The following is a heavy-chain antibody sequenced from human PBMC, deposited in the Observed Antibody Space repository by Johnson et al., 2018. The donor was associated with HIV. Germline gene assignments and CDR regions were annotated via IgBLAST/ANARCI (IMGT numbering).Heavy chain of an antibody. V-gene: IGHV3-69-1*01. CDR2: IYSGGST. Sequence: VQLVESGGGLLQPGGSLRLSCAASGFTFINAWMNWVRQAPGKGLEWVGRIYSGGSTYYADSVKGRFTISRDNSKNSLYLQMNSLRAEDTAVYYCARESRTTVVIRGGAFDIWGQGTMVTVSS. CDR3: ARESRTTVVIRGGAFDI. CDR1: GFTFINAW. J-gene: IGHJ3*02. D-gene: IGHD4-23*01.